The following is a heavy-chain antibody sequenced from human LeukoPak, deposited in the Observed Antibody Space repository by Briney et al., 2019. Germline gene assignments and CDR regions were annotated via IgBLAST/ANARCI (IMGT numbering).Heavy chain of an antibody. J-gene: IGHJ5*02. CDR3: ARSGTRASPFDP. D-gene: IGHD2-2*01. V-gene: IGHV4-59*01. CDR2: IYYSGST. Sequence: SETLSLTCTVSGGSISSYYWRWIRQPPGKGLEWIGYIYYSGSTNYNPSLKSRVTISVDTSKNQFSLKLSSVTAADTPVYYCARSGTRASPFDPWGQGTLVTVSS. CDR1: GGSISSYY.